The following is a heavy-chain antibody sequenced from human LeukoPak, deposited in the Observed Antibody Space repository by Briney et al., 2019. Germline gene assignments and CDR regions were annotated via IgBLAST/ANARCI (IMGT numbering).Heavy chain of an antibody. D-gene: IGHD3-10*01. V-gene: IGHV4-61*02. CDR3: ARVLDGSGSLVL. J-gene: IGHJ3*01. Sequence: SQTLSLTCTVSGGSISSGSYYWSWIRQPAGKGLEWIGRIYTSGSTNYNPSLKSRVTISVDTSKNQFSLKLSSVTAADTAVYYCARVLDGSGSLVLWGQGTMVTVSS. CDR1: GGSISSGSYY. CDR2: IYTSGST.